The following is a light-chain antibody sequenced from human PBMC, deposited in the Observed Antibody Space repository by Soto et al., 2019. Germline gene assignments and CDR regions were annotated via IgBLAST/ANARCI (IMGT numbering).Light chain of an antibody. Sequence: IQMTQSPSSLSASVGDRVIITCRASQGIGNSLAWYQQKAGRVPKLLMHSASTLLSGVPSRFSGSGSGTDFTLTSSILQPEDFATYYCQKYYSAPWTFGQGTKVEIK. CDR2: SAS. CDR1: QGIGNS. CDR3: QKYYSAPWT. J-gene: IGKJ1*01. V-gene: IGKV1-27*01.